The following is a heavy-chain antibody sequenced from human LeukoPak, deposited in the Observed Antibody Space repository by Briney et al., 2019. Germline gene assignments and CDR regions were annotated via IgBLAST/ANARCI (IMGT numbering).Heavy chain of an antibody. CDR3: AKRSVYTTGWFFDF. D-gene: IGHD6-19*01. Sequence: GGSLKLSCAASGFSFSSYAMSWVRQAPGKGLEWVSSISGSGGNTYYAQSVKARFTISRDNAKNTLFLQMTSLRAEDTPVFYCAKRSVYTTGWFFDFWGQETLVTVS. CDR2: ISGSGGNT. CDR1: GFSFSSYA. J-gene: IGHJ4*02. V-gene: IGHV3-23*01.